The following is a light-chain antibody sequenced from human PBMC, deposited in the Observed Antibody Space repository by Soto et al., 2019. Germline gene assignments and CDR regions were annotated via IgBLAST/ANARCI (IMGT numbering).Light chain of an antibody. Sequence: DNVMTQSPDSLAVSLGERATINCKSSQTVFYTSNNKNYLTWYQQKPGQPPKLLISWASSRESGVPERFNGSGSGTDFTLTIDSLRAEDVAVYYFQQHFYAPYTFGPGTKVEIK. CDR2: WAS. CDR1: QTVFYTSNNKNY. J-gene: IGKJ3*01. CDR3: QQHFYAPYT. V-gene: IGKV4-1*01.